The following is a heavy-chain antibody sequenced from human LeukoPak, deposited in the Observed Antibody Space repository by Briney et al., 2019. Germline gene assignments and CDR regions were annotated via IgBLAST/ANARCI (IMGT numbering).Heavy chain of an antibody. Sequence: SETLSLTCTVSGGSISSYYWSWIRQPPGKGLEWIGYIYYSGSTNYNPSLKSRVTISVDTSKNQFSLKLSSVTAADTAVYYCASRDSSSHLTEYWGQGTLVTVSS. CDR1: GGSISSYY. CDR3: ASRDSSSHLTEY. J-gene: IGHJ4*02. CDR2: IYYSGST. V-gene: IGHV4-59*01. D-gene: IGHD6-13*01.